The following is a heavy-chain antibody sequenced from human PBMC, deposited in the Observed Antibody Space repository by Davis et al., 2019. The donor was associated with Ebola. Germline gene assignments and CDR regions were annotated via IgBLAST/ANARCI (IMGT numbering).Heavy chain of an antibody. CDR1: GGSISSYY. V-gene: IGHV4-59*08. D-gene: IGHD4-17*01. CDR2: IYYSGST. Sequence: GSLRLSCTVSGGSISSYYWSWIRQPPGKGLEWIGYIYYSGSTNYNPSLKSRVTISVDTSKNQFSLKLSSVTAADTAVYYCARLGHDYGDYAPYYYYYGMDVWGQGTTVTVSS. CDR3: ARLGHDYGDYAPYYYYYGMDV. J-gene: IGHJ6*02.